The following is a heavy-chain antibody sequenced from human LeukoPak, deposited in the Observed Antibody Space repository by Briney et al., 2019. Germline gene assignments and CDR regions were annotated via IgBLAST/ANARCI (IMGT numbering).Heavy chain of an antibody. J-gene: IGHJ4*02. CDR3: ASKNPQYYDIIPDY. V-gene: IGHV3-23*01. D-gene: IGHD3-9*01. CDR1: GFTFSSYA. Sequence: QAGGSLRLSCAASGFTFSSYAMSWVRQAPGKGLEWVSTISGSGGSTYYADSVKGRFTISRDNSKNTLYLQMNSLRAEDTAVYYCASKNPQYYDIIPDYWGQGTLVTVSS. CDR2: ISGSGGST.